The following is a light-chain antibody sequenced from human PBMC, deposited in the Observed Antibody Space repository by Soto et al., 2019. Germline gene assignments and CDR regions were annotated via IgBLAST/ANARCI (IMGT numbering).Light chain of an antibody. V-gene: IGKV3-20*01. CDR3: QQYGSSPST. J-gene: IGKJ2*01. CDR1: HSVSSSY. CDR2: GAS. Sequence: EIVLTQSPGTLSLSPGERATLSCRASHSVSSSYLAWYQQKPGQAPRLLIYGASSRATGIPDRFSGSGSGTDFTLTISRVEPEDFAVYYCQQYGSSPSTFGQGTKLEIK.